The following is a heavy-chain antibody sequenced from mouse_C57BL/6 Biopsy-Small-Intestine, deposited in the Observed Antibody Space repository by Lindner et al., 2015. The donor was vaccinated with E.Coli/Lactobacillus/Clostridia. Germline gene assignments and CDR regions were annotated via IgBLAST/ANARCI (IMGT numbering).Heavy chain of an antibody. CDR3: ARDYSSGWYFDY. J-gene: IGHJ2*01. CDR2: TSAYNRKT. V-gene: IGHV1S134*01. CDR1: GYSFSIYG. Sequence: SVKVSCKTSGYSFSIYGISWVRQAPGQGLEWVGWTSAYNRKTNSAQKFQGRISMTTDASTSTAYMELRSLRSDDTAVYFCARDYSSGWYFDYWGQGTLVTVSS. D-gene: IGHD6-1*01.